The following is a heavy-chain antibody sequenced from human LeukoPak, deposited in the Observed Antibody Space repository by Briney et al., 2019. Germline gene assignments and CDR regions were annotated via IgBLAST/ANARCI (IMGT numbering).Heavy chain of an antibody. D-gene: IGHD5-18*01. CDR3: ARRRYSYGPPTDY. CDR2: INHSGST. J-gene: IGHJ4*02. CDR1: GGSFSGYY. V-gene: IGHV4-34*01. Sequence: SETLSLTCAVYGGSFSGYYWSWIRQPPGKGLEWIGEINHSGSTNYNPSLKSRVTISVDTSKNQFSLKLSSVTAADTAVYYCARRRYSYGPPTDYWGQGTLVTVSS.